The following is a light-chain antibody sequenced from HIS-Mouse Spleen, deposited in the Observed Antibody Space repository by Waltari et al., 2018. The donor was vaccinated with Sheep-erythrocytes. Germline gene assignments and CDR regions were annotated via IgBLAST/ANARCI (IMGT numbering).Light chain of an antibody. Sequence: QSALTQPPSASGSPGQSVTISCTGTSSDVGRYNDFSWYQQHPGKAPKLMIYEVSTRPSGVPDRFSGSKSGNTASLTVSGLQAEDEADYYCSSYAGSNNWVFGGGTKLTVL. CDR2: EVS. CDR1: SSDVGRYND. V-gene: IGLV2-8*01. J-gene: IGLJ3*02. CDR3: SSYAGSNNWV.